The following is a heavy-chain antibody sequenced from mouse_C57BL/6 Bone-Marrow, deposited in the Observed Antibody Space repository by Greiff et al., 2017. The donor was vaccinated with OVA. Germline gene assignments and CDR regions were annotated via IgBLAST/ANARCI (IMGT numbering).Heavy chain of an antibody. J-gene: IGHJ1*03. Sequence: QVQLQQSGAELVKPGASVKISCKASGYAFSSYWMNWVKQRPGKGLEWIGQIYPGDGDTNYNGKFKGKATLTADKSSSTAYMQLSSLTSEDSAVYFCAREPYYSNYQYFDVWGTGTTVTVSS. CDR2: IYPGDGDT. D-gene: IGHD2-5*01. CDR3: AREPYYSNYQYFDV. CDR1: GYAFSSYW. V-gene: IGHV1-80*01.